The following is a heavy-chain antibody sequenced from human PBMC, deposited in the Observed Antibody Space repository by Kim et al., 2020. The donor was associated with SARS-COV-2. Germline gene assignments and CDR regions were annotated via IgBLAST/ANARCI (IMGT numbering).Heavy chain of an antibody. V-gene: IGHV3-49*03. Sequence: GGSLRLSCTASGFTFGDYAMSWFRQAPGKGLEWVGFIRSKAYGGTTEYAASVKGRFTISRDDSKSIAYLQMNSLKTEDTAVYYCTRDEAQTLITGTTGKETSLVDYWGQGTLVTVSS. J-gene: IGHJ4*02. CDR2: IRSKAYGGTT. CDR1: GFTFGDYA. CDR3: TRDEAQTLITGTTGKETSLVDY. D-gene: IGHD1-20*01.